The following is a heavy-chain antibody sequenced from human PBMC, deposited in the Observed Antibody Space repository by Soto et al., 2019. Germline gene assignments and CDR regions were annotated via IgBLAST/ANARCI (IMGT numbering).Heavy chain of an antibody. CDR3: ASTKGKYDFWSKKDYGMDV. CDR1: GYSFTSYW. Sequence: GESLKISCKGSGYSFTSYWIGWVRQMPGKGLEWMGIIYPGDSDTRYSPSFQGQVTISADKSISTAYLQWSSLKASDTAMYYCASTKGKYDFWSKKDYGMDVWGQGTTVTVSS. V-gene: IGHV5-51*01. D-gene: IGHD3-3*01. CDR2: IYPGDSDT. J-gene: IGHJ6*02.